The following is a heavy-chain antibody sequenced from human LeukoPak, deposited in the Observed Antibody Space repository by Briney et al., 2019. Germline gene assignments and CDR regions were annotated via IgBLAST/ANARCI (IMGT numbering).Heavy chain of an antibody. D-gene: IGHD2-15*01. J-gene: IGHJ4*02. Sequence: TGGSLRLSCADSGFTFSSYWMHWVRQAPGKGLEWVSSISSSSSYIYYADSVKGRFTISRDNAKNSLYLQMNSLRAEDTAVYYCAREDCSGGSCYGHWGQGTLVTVSS. CDR2: ISSSSSYI. CDR1: GFTFSSYW. V-gene: IGHV3-21*01. CDR3: AREDCSGGSCYGH.